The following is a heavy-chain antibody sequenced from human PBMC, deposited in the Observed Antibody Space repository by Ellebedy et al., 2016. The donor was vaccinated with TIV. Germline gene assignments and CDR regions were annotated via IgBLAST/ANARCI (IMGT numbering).Heavy chain of an antibody. J-gene: IGHJ4*02. D-gene: IGHD3-9*01. CDR3: TRGGILSTLTEFSPNDYFDY. CDR1: GFTFSVYS. V-gene: IGHV3-33*08. Sequence: GESLKISXAASGFTFSVYSMHWVRQTPNKGLEWVSLIWYDGSGESYANSVKGRFTISRDNSKSTLFLQMNNLRAEDTAVYFCTRGGILSTLTEFSPNDYFDYWGQGTLVNVSS. CDR2: IWYDGSGE.